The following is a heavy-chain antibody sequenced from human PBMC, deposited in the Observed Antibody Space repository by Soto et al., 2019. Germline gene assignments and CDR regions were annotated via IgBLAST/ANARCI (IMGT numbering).Heavy chain of an antibody. V-gene: IGHV3-23*01. Sequence: VQVLESGGGLVQPGGSPRLSCAASGFTFSNYGMNWVRQAPGKGLEWVSGIRSDGDTTYNSDSVKGRFTVSRDTFKNTVYLQMNSLRVEDSAVYYCAKGKGAGATPDGANCWGQGTLVTVSS. CDR2: IRSDGDTT. CDR3: AKGKGAGATPDGANC. J-gene: IGHJ4*02. D-gene: IGHD1-26*01. CDR1: GFTFSNYG.